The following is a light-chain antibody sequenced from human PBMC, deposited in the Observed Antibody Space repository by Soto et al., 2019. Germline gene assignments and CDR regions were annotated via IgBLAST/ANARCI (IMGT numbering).Light chain of an antibody. V-gene: IGLV1-47*01. J-gene: IGLJ1*01. Sequence: QSVRTQPPSASGTPGQRVTISCSGSSSKIGSNYVYWYQQLPGTAPKLLIYRNNQRPSGVPDRFSGSKSGTSASLAISGLRSEDEADYYCAPWDDSLSAFYVFGTGTKSPS. CDR2: RNN. CDR3: APWDDSLSAFYV. CDR1: SSKIGSNY.